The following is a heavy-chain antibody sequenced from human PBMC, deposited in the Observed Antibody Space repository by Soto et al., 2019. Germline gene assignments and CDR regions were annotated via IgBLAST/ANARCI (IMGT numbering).Heavy chain of an antibody. CDR3: ASRTRGWYVY. J-gene: IGHJ4*02. D-gene: IGHD6-19*01. CDR2: IYSGGST. CDR1: GFTVSSNY. V-gene: IGHV3-53*04. Sequence: EVQLVESGGGLVQPGGSLRLSCAASGFTVSSNYMSWVRQAPGKGLEWVSVIYSGGSTCYADSVKGRFTISTHNSKSTRYLQMNSLRAGDTSVYYCASRTRGWYVYWGQGTLVTVSS.